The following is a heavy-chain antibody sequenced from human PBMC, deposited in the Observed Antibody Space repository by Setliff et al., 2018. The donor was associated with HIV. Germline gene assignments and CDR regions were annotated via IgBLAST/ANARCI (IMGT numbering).Heavy chain of an antibody. CDR1: GYSFSSYW. Sequence: PGESLKISCKGSGYSFSSYWIGWVRQMPGKGLEFMGLLYPADSNIRYSPSFQGQVTISVDKSTNTAFLQWTSLRASDTAMYYCTRLWHENWGGVDYWGKGTTVTVSS. J-gene: IGHJ6*04. D-gene: IGHD3-16*01. CDR2: LYPADSNI. V-gene: IGHV5-51*01. CDR3: TRLWHENWGGVDY.